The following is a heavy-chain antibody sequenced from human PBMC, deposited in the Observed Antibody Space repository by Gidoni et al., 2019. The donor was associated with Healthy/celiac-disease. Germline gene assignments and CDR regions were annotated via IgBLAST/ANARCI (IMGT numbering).Heavy chain of an antibody. CDR1: GGSISSSNW. CDR2: IYHSGST. J-gene: IGHJ3*02. V-gene: IGHV4-4*02. D-gene: IGHD2-15*01. CDR3: ARGYCSGGSCYSDAFDI. Sequence: QVQLQESGPGLVKPSGTLSLTCAVSGGSISSSNWWSWVRQPPGKGLEWIREIYHSGSTNYNPSLKSRVTISVDKSKNQFSLKLSSVTAADTAVYYCARGYCSGGSCYSDAFDIWGQGTMVTVSS.